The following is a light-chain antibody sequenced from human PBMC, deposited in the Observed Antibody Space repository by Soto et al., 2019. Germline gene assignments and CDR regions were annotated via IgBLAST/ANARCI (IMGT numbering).Light chain of an antibody. V-gene: IGLV1-40*01. CDR1: SSNIGAGYD. CDR3: QSYDSSLSGVL. J-gene: IGLJ2*01. Sequence: QSVLTQPPSVSGAPGQRVTISCTRSSSNIGAGYDVHWYQQVPGTGPKLLIYGNSNRPSGVPDRFSGSKSGTSASLAITGLQAEDEADYYCQSYDSSLSGVLFGGGTKLTVL. CDR2: GNS.